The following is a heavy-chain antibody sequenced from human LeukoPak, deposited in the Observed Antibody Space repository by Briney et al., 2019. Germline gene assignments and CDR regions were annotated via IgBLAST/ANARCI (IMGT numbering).Heavy chain of an antibody. CDR3: ARDRGSYYTYYFDY. J-gene: IGHJ4*02. CDR2: ISGSGGST. CDR1: GFTFSSYA. Sequence: GGSLRLSCAASGFTFSSYAMSWVRQAPGKGLEWVSAISGSGGSTYYADSVKGRFTISRDNSKNTLYLQMNSLRSEDTAVYYCARDRGSYYTYYFDYWGQGTLVTVSS. D-gene: IGHD1-26*01. V-gene: IGHV3-23*01.